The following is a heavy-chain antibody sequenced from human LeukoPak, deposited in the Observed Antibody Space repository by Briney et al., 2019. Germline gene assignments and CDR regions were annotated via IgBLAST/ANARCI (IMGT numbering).Heavy chain of an antibody. CDR2: ISGSGGST. Sequence: GGSLRLSCAASGFTFSSYAMSWVRQAPGKGLEWVSAISGSGGSTYYADSVKGRFTISRDNSQNTLYLQMNSLRAEDTAVYYCAKDSHTSIAAEDYYYYMDVWGKGTTVTVSS. V-gene: IGHV3-23*01. CDR1: GFTFSSYA. J-gene: IGHJ6*03. CDR3: AKDSHTSIAAEDYYYYMDV. D-gene: IGHD6-25*01.